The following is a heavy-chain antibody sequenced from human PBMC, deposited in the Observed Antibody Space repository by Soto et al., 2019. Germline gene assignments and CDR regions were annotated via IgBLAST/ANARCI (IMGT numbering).Heavy chain of an antibody. CDR3: NLCNAAWLHPP. CDR2: ISTTGTTI. CDR1: GFTFSDYY. Sequence: GGSLRLSCAASGFTFSDYYMSWIRQAPGKGLEWVSHISTTGTTIYYADSVKGRFAISRDNTNNLLYLQMNSLRAEDTAVYYYNLCNAAWLHPPFGQGTLVTVSS. D-gene: IGHD5-12*01. J-gene: IGHJ5*02. V-gene: IGHV3-11*01.